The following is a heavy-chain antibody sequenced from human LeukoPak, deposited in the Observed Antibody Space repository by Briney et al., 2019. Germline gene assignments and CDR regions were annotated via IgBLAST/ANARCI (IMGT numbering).Heavy chain of an antibody. Sequence: ASVKVSCKASGYTFTSYDINWVRQATGQGLEWMGWMNPNSGNTGYAQKFQGRVTMTRNTSISTAYMELSSLRSEDTAVYYCARDFYGDPYYYYGMDVWGQGTTVTVSS. D-gene: IGHD4-17*01. CDR3: ARDFYGDPYYYYGMDV. J-gene: IGHJ6*02. CDR2: MNPNSGNT. CDR1: GYTFTSYD. V-gene: IGHV1-8*01.